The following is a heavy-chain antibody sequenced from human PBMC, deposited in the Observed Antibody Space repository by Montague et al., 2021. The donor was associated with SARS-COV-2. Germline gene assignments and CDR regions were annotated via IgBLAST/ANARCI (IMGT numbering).Heavy chain of an antibody. CDR3: AGYSGAAAKWTYYYYGVDV. CDR2: VYVRGGT. Sequence: SETLSLTCTVSGDSISSGSAYWGWIRQPPGEGLEWIATVYVRGGTNYNSSLKSRVTISIDKSQNQLSLRLNSVTAADTAVYYCAGYSGAAAKWTYYYYGVDVWGQGTTVTVSS. V-gene: IGHV4-39*01. CDR1: GDSISSGSAY. J-gene: IGHJ6*02. D-gene: IGHD3-22*01.